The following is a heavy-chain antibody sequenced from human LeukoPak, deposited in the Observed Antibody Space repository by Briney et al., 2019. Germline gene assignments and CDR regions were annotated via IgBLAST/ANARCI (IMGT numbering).Heavy chain of an antibody. CDR2: ISSSGSTI. Sequence: GGSLRLSCAASGFTFSSYGMHWVRQAPGKGLEWVSYISSSGSTIYYADSVKGRFTISRDNAKNSLYLQMNSLRAEDTAVYYCAREGITPDAFDIWGQGTMVTVSS. D-gene: IGHD3-16*01. V-gene: IGHV3-48*04. CDR1: GFTFSSYG. J-gene: IGHJ3*02. CDR3: AREGITPDAFDI.